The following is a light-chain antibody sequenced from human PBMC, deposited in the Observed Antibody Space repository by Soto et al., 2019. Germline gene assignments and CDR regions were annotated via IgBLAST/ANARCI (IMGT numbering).Light chain of an antibody. J-gene: IGKJ2*01. CDR2: LGS. CDR1: QRLLHSNGNNF. CDR3: MQALQTPYT. Sequence: EIVMTQSPPSLTVTPGEPASISCRSSQRLLHSNGNNFLDWYLQKSGQSPQLLIYLGSNRASGVPDRVSGSGAGTDFTLKISRVEAEDVGVYYCMQALQTPYTFGQGTKLEIK. V-gene: IGKV2-28*01.